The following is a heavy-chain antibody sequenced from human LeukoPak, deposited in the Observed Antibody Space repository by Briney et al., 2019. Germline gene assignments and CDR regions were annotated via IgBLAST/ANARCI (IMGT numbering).Heavy chain of an antibody. J-gene: IGHJ4*02. Sequence: GGSLRLSCTDSGFTFSSHDMNWVRQAPGKGLEWVSYISSGGYTTRYADSVKGRFTISRDNAKNSLYLQMNSLRAEDTAAYYCAREGSSYAPSEPFYFDYWGQGTLVTVSS. V-gene: IGHV3-48*03. CDR1: GFTFSSHD. D-gene: IGHD3-10*01. CDR3: AREGSSYAPSEPFYFDY. CDR2: ISSGGYTT.